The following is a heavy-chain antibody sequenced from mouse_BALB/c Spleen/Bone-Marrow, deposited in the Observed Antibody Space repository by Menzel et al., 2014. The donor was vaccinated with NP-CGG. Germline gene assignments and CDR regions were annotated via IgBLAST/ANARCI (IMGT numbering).Heavy chain of an antibody. CDR3: ANYYGFWYFDV. V-gene: IGHV1-74*01. J-gene: IGHJ1*01. CDR1: GYTFTSYW. CDR2: IDPSNNET. D-gene: IGHD1-2*01. Sequence: VQRVESGPELVRPGASVKMPCKASGYTFTSYWMHWVKQRPGQGLAWIGMIDPSNNETRLNQKFKDKATLNVDKSSNTAYMQLSSLTSEDSAVYYCANYYGFWYFDVWGAGTTVTVSS.